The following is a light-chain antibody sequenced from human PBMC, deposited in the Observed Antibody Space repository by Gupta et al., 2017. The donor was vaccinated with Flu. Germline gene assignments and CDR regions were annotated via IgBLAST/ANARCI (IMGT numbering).Light chain of an antibody. Sequence: QPVLTQPTSLSASHGASATITCTLGSGINVATSRIYWCQQNPGSLPRYLLRYKSDSDNQQGSGVPSRFSGSKEPSTNAGLLVISGLQSEDDADYYCAIWYSGIWVFGGGTRVTVL. J-gene: IGLJ3*02. CDR2: YKSDSDN. CDR3: AIWYSGIWV. CDR1: SGINVATSR. V-gene: IGLV5-39*01.